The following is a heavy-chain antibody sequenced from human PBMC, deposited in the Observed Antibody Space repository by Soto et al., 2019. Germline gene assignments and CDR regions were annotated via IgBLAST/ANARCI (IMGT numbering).Heavy chain of an antibody. V-gene: IGHV1-46*01. CDR3: AADRLPTDRYKWVDP. CDR2: IYPGGVNI. D-gene: IGHD1-20*01. J-gene: IGHJ5*02. Sequence: ASVKGACQAIVYGFTGHHSHRLRIAPGKRLEWIGTIYPGGVNIGYAQKFKGRVTMTRDTSTSTAYMELSSLTSEDTAVYYCAADRLPTDRYKWVDPWGLGTLVTVFS. CDR1: VYGFTGHH.